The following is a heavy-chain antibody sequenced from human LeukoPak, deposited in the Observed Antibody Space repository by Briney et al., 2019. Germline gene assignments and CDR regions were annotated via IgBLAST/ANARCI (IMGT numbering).Heavy chain of an antibody. Sequence: SETLSLTCAVYGGSFSGYYWSWIRQPPGKGLEWIGEINHSGSTNYNPSLKSRVTMSLDTSDNQFSLKMSSVTAADTAMYYCGKVGGNSNSWGQGTLVTVSS. J-gene: IGHJ4*02. D-gene: IGHD4-23*01. CDR3: GKVGGNSNS. CDR2: INHSGST. CDR1: GGSFSGYY. V-gene: IGHV4-34*09.